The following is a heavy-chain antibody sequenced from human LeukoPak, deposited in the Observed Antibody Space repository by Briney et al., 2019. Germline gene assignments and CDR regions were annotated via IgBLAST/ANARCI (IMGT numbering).Heavy chain of an antibody. J-gene: IGHJ5*02. CDR3: ALSPGSIAAAGSGTDNWFDP. Sequence: ASLKLSCKASGYTFTSYYMHWVRQAPGQGLEWMGWINPNSSCTNYAQKFRGRVTMTRDTSISTAYMELSRLRSDDTAVYYCALSPGSIAAAGSGTDNWFDPWGQGTLFTVSS. D-gene: IGHD6-13*01. CDR1: GYTFTSYY. V-gene: IGHV1-2*02. CDR2: INPNSSCT.